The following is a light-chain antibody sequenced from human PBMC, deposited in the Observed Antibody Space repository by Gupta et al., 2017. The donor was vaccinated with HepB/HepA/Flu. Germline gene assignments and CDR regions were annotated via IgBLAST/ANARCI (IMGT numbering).Light chain of an antibody. CDR3: SSYTSSSTV. CDR2: DVS. Sequence: QSALTPPASVSGSPGQSITISCTGTSRDVGGYNYVSWYQQHPGKAPKLMIYDVSNRPSGVSNRFPGSKSGNPASLTSSGLQAEDEADYYCSSYTSSSTVFGGGTKLTVL. J-gene: IGLJ3*02. V-gene: IGLV2-14*01. CDR1: SRDVGGYNY.